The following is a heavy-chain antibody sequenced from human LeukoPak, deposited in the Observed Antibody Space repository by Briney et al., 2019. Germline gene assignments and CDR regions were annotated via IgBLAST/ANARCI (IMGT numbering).Heavy chain of an antibody. CDR3: TRVFVGDEYSSSGY. Sequence: GGSLRLSCAASGFTFSRYYMHCVRQAPGKGLVWVSRINSDGSSTTYADSVEGRFTISRDNAKNKLYLQMNSLKVEDTAVYYCTRVFVGDEYSSSGYWGQGTLVTVSS. CDR2: INSDGSST. CDR1: GFTFSRYY. D-gene: IGHD6-13*01. V-gene: IGHV3-74*01. J-gene: IGHJ4*02.